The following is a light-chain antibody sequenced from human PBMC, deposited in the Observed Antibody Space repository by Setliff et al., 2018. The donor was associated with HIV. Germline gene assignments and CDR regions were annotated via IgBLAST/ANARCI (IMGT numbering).Light chain of an antibody. CDR1: SSDIGRYNL. J-gene: IGLJ1*01. Sequence: QSVLTQPASVSGSPGQSITISCTGTSSDIGRYNLVSWYQQYPGKAPKLMIYPATKRPSGVSNRFSGSKSGNTASLTISGLQAEDEADYYCCSNTGSNTYVFGSGTKVTVL. CDR3: CSNTGSNTYV. V-gene: IGLV2-23*01. CDR2: PAT.